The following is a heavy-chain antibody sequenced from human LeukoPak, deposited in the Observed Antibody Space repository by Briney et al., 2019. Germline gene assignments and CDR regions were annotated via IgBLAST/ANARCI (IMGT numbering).Heavy chain of an antibody. D-gene: IGHD4-17*01. J-gene: IGHJ3*02. V-gene: IGHV4-38-2*01. CDR3: ARRMVTTNADAFDI. CDR2: IYHSGST. Sequence: PSETLSLTCAVSGYSISSGYYWGWIRQPPGKGLEWIGSIYHSGSTYYNPSLKSRVTISVDTSKNQFSLKLSSVTAADTAVYYCARRMVTTNADAFDIWGQGTMVTVSS. CDR1: GYSISSGYY.